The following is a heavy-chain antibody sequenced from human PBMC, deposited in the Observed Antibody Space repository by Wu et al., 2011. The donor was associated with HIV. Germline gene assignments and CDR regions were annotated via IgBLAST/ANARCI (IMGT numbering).Heavy chain of an antibody. J-gene: IGHJ4*02. CDR3: ARDFGGDGDS. CDR2: IIPIFGTA. D-gene: IGHD2-21*01. Sequence: QEQLVQSGAELKKPGASLNVSCRASGYTFTGYYLHWVRQAPGQGLEWMGGIIPIFGTANYAQKFQGRVTITADKSTSTAYMELSSLRSEDTAMYYCARDFGGDGDSWGQGTLVTVSS. V-gene: IGHV1-69*06. CDR1: GYTFTGYY.